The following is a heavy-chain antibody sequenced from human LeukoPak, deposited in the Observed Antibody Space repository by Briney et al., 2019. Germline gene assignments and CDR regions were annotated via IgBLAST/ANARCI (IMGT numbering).Heavy chain of an antibody. Sequence: GGSLRLSCAASGFSFNNYAMSWVRQAPGKGLEWVSAISGSGSSTYYADSVKGRFTISRDNSKNTLYLQMNSLGAEDTAIYHCARYYDSSGYYGRHDNWGQGTLVTVSS. CDR2: ISGSGSST. D-gene: IGHD3-22*01. J-gene: IGHJ4*02. V-gene: IGHV3-23*01. CDR3: ARYYDSSGYYGRHDN. CDR1: GFSFNNYA.